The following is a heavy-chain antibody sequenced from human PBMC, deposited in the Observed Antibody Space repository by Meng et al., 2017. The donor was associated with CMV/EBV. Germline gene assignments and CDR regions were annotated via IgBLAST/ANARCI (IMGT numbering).Heavy chain of an antibody. V-gene: IGHV1-18*01. J-gene: IGHJ4*02. CDR2: ISAYHGNT. D-gene: IGHD2-15*01. CDR1: GYPFTTYG. CDR3: ARGAGSGRLTVDY. Sequence: QVLLVQPGAEMKKPGASGKVSCKASGYPFTTYGITWVRQSPGQSLEWMGWISAYHGNTNYAQNLQDRVSMTTDTSTSTVYMELSSLRSDDTAVYYCARGAGSGRLTVDYWGQGTLVTVSS.